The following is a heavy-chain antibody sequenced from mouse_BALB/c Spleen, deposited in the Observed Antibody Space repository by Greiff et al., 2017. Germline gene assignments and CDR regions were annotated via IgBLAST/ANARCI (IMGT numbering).Heavy chain of an antibody. CDR1: GFTFSSYT. CDR3: ARDGYLFAY. Sequence: DVKLVESGGGLVQPGGSLKLSCAASGFTFSSYTMSWVRQTPEKRLEWVAYISNGGGSTYYPDTVKGRFTISRDNAKNTLYLQMSSLKSEDTAMYYCARDGYLFAYWGQGTLVTVSA. J-gene: IGHJ3*01. V-gene: IGHV5-12-2*01. CDR2: ISNGGGST. D-gene: IGHD1-2*01.